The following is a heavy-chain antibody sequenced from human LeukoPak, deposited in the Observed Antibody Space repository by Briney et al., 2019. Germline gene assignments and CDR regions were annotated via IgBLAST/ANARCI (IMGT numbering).Heavy chain of an antibody. V-gene: IGHV3-48*04. CDR1: GFTFSSYS. D-gene: IGHD1-26*01. CDR3: ARGSGTYYSLGY. Sequence: GGSLRLSCAASGFTFSSYSMNWVRQAPGKGLEWVSYISGSSTTIYYADSVKGRFTISRDNAKNSLYLQMNSLRAEDTAVYYCARGSGTYYSLGYWGQGTLVTVSS. CDR2: ISGSSTTI. J-gene: IGHJ4*02.